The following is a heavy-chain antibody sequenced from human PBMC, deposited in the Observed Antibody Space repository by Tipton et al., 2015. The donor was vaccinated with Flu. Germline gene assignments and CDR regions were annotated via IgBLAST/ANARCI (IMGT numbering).Heavy chain of an antibody. Sequence: TLSLTCTVSGGSISSSTYYWGWIRQPPGKGLEWIGTVYYSGGSYYNPSLKSRVTISLDTSKNQFSLKLNSATAADTAVYYCVREGDDIAVAGGYWGQGTLVTVSS. V-gene: IGHV4-39*07. CDR2: VYYSGGS. D-gene: IGHD6-19*01. CDR3: VREGDDIAVAGGY. CDR1: GGSISSSTYY. J-gene: IGHJ4*02.